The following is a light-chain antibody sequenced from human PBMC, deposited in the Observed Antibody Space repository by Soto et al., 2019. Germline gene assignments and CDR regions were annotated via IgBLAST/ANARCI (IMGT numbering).Light chain of an antibody. J-gene: IGLJ2*01. CDR3: PVWDDSLNGPV. CDR1: TSNIGSNN. V-gene: IGLV1-44*01. Sequence: QSVLTQPPSASGTPGQRVTISCSGSTSNIGSNNVNWYRQLPGTAPKLLLFNNERRPSGVPGRVSGSKSGTSASLAISGIQSDDGAEYYFPVWDDSLNGPVFGGGTKLTVL. CDR2: NNE.